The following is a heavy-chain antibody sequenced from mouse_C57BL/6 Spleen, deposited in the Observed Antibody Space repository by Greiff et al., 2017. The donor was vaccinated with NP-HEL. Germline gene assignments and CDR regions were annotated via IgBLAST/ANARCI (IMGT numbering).Heavy chain of an antibody. CDR1: GYTFTDYN. CDR2: INPNNGGT. CDR3: ARRYGLRQYYYAMDY. V-gene: IGHV1-22*01. Sequence: EVQLQESGPELVKPGASVKMSCKASGYTFTDYNMHWVKQSHGKSLEWIGYINPNNGGTSYNQKFKGKATLTVNKSSSTAYMELRSLTSEDSAVYYCARRYGLRQYYYAMDYWGQGTSVTVSS. J-gene: IGHJ4*01. D-gene: IGHD2-4*01.